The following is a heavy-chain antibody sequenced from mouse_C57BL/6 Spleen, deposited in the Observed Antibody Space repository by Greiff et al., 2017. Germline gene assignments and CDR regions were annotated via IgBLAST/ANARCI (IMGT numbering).Heavy chain of an antibody. CDR1: GFTFSSYA. CDR2: ISSGGDYI. J-gene: IGHJ3*01. Sequence: EVQVVESGEGLVKPGGSLKLSCAASGFTFSSYAMSWVRQTPEKRLEWVAYISSGGDYIYYADTVKGRFTISRDNARNTLYLQMSSLKSEDSAMYYCTRDRDGTGAYWGQGTLVTVSA. D-gene: IGHD4-1*01. CDR3: TRDRDGTGAY. V-gene: IGHV5-9-1*02.